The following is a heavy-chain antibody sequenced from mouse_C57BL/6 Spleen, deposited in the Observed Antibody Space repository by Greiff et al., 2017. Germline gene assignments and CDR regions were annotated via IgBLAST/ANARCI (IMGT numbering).Heavy chain of an antibody. CDR2: IYPGSGNT. CDR1: GYTFTDYY. Sequence: QVQLQQSGAELVRPGASVKLSCKASGYTFTDYYINWVKQRPGQGLEWIARIYPGSGNTYYNEKFKGKATLTAEKSSSTAYMQLSSLTSEDSAVYFCARDYYGSSYGVFDVWGTGTTVTVSS. J-gene: IGHJ1*03. CDR3: ARDYYGSSYGVFDV. D-gene: IGHD1-1*01. V-gene: IGHV1-76*01.